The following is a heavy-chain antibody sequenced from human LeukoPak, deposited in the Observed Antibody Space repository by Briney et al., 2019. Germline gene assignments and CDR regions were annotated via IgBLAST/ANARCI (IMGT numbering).Heavy chain of an antibody. CDR3: ARDLASSSSLDY. CDR2: IKQDGTDK. J-gene: IGHJ4*02. D-gene: IGHD6-6*01. V-gene: IGHV3-7*01. Sequence: GGSLRLSCAASGFTFSSYWMTWVRQAPGKGLEWVANIKQDGTDKYYVDSVKGRFTISRDNAKNSLYLQMSSLRVDDTAVYYCARDLASSSSLDYWGQGTLVTVSS. CDR1: GFTFSSYW.